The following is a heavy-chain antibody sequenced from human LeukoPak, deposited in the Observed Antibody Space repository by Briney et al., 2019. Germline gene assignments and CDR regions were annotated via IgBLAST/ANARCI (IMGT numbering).Heavy chain of an antibody. CDR3: AKDYCGGNSCLVDY. J-gene: IGHJ4*02. D-gene: IGHD2-21*01. CDR1: GFTFEDFA. Sequence: GGSLRLSCAASGFTFEDFAMHWVRQAPGKGLEWVSLINWNGGTIAYADSVKGRFTISRDNARNSLYLQMNSLRPEDTALYYCAKDYCGGNSCLVDYWGQGTLVTVSS. V-gene: IGHV3-9*01. CDR2: INWNGGTI.